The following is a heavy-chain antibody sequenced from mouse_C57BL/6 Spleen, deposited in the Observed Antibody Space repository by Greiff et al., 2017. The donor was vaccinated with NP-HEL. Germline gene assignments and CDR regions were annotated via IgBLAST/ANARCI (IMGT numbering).Heavy chain of an antibody. J-gene: IGHJ3*01. CDR2: IDPENGDT. CDR1: GFNIKDDY. D-gene: IGHD2-2*01. V-gene: IGHV14-4*01. CDR3: TTSFGSGFAY. Sequence: EVQLQQSGAELVRPGASVKLSCTASGFNIKDDYMHWVKQRPEQGLEWIGWIDPENGDTESASKFQGKATITANTSSNPAYLQLSSLTSEDTAVYYCTTSFGSGFAYWGQGTLVTVSA.